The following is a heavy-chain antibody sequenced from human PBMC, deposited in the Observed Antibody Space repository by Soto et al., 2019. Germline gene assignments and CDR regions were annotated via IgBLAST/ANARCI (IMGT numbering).Heavy chain of an antibody. Sequence: SETLSLTCTVSGASLNSDYWSWIRQSPGKGLEWIGYIYHMGGTDYNPSLKSRVTMSIDKSKNQFSLNLRSVTAADTAVYFCARFTYKSGFNWFDPWGQGTQVIVSS. CDR1: GASLNSDY. CDR3: ARFTYKSGFNWFDP. V-gene: IGHV4-59*03. CDR2: IYHMGGT. J-gene: IGHJ5*02. D-gene: IGHD5-12*01.